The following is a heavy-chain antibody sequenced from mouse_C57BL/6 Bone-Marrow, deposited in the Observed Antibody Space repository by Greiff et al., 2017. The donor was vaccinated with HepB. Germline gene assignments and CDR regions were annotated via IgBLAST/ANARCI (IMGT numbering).Heavy chain of an antibody. V-gene: IGHV2-2*01. J-gene: IGHJ1*03. CDR2: IWSGGST. CDR3: ARTGFTTVVASFDV. Sequence: VKLMESGPGQVQPSQSLSITCTVSGFSLTSYGVHWVRQSPGKGLEWLGVIWSGGSTDYNAAFISRLSISKDNSKSQVFFKMNSLQAGDTAIYYCARTGFTTVVASFDVWGTGTTVTVSS. D-gene: IGHD1-1*01. CDR1: GFSLTSYG.